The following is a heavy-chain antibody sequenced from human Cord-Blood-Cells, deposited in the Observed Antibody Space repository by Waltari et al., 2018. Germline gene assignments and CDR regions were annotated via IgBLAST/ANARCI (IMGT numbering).Heavy chain of an antibody. D-gene: IGHD3-10*01. Sequence: EVQLVESGGGLVQPGGSLRLSCAASGFTFSDHYMDWVRRAPGKGLEWVGRTRNKANSYTTEYAASVKGRFTISRDDSKNSLYLQMNSLKTEDTAVYYCAREGSTMVQGVIDYWGQGTLVTVSS. J-gene: IGHJ4*02. CDR3: AREGSTMVQGVIDY. CDR1: GFTFSDHY. V-gene: IGHV3-72*01. CDR2: TRNKANSYTT.